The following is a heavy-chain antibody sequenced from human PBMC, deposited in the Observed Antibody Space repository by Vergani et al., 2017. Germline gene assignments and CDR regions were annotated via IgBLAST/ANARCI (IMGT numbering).Heavy chain of an antibody. Sequence: EKQLVQSGSETKKPGESLKISCQAFGYSFTNYWIGWVRQMPGKGLEWMGIFFPGDSDTRYSPSFQGLVTISGDKSISTAYLQWSSLKASDTAMYYCARRISAASYGAFDIWGQGTMVTVSS. CDR2: FFPGDSDT. CDR1: GYSFTNYW. CDR3: ARRISAASYGAFDI. J-gene: IGHJ3*02. V-gene: IGHV5-51*01. D-gene: IGHD6-13*01.